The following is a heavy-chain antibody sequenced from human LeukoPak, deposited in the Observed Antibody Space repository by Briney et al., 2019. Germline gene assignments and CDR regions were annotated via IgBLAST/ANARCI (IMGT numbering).Heavy chain of an antibody. D-gene: IGHD2-15*01. CDR3: ARRGSALDY. CDR1: GFTFSSYE. J-gene: IGHJ4*02. Sequence: PGGSLRLSCAASGFTFSSYEMKWVRQAPGKGLEWVSYISSSGTTIYYADSVKGRFTISRDNAKNSLYLQMNSLRAEDTAVYYCARRGSALDYWGQGTLVTVSS. CDR2: ISSSGTTI. V-gene: IGHV3-48*03.